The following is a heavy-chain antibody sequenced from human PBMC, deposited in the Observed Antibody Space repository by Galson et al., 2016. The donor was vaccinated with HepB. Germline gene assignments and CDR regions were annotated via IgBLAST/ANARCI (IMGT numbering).Heavy chain of an antibody. CDR2: IYYTGTT. Sequence: SETLSLTCTVSGGSVSSGTFHWSWIRQPPGSGLEWIGYIYYTGTTNYSPALQSRVTISMDTSKNQYSLRLSSVTAADTAVYYCARLAGYLDSWGQGTLVTVSS. CDR3: ARLAGYLDS. V-gene: IGHV4-61*01. J-gene: IGHJ4*02. CDR1: GGSVSSGTFH.